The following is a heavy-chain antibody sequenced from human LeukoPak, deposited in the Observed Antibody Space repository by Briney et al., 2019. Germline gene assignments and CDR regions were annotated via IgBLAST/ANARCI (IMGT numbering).Heavy chain of an antibody. CDR3: ARGQLLSDY. Sequence: ASVKVSCNAPGYTFTSYDINWVRQATGQRLEWMGWMNPNSGNTGYAQKFQGRVTMTRNTSISTAYMELSSLRSEDTAVYYCARGQLLSDYWGQGTLVTVSS. CDR1: GYTFTSYD. J-gene: IGHJ4*02. V-gene: IGHV1-8*01. CDR2: MNPNSGNT. D-gene: IGHD2/OR15-2a*01.